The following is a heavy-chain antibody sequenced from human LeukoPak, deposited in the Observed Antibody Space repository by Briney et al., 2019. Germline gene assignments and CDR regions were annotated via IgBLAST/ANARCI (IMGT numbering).Heavy chain of an antibody. Sequence: GGSLRLSCVASGFTFVSFAIYWMRQARGKGVEWVSGIVGRGGITYYADSVQGGFIISRDNTKNTVYLQMNSLRDEDTGIYYCAKTTVGYSSGRYPGWPADSWGQGLPVTVSS. CDR1: GFTFVSFA. CDR2: IVGRGGIT. CDR3: AKTTVGYSSGRYPGWPADS. V-gene: IGHV3-23*01. D-gene: IGHD6-19*01. J-gene: IGHJ4*02.